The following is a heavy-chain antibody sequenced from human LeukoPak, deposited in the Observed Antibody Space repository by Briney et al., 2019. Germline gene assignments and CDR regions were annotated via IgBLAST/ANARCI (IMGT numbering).Heavy chain of an antibody. V-gene: IGHV3-30*18. CDR3: AKDIIVGNTDYCYYMDV. Sequence: GGSLRLSCAASGFTFSSYGMHWVRQAPGKGLEWVAVISYDGSNKYYADSVKGRFTISRDNSKNTLYLQMNSLRAEDTAVYYCAKDIIVGNTDYCYYMDVWGKGTTVTVSS. J-gene: IGHJ6*03. CDR2: ISYDGSNK. D-gene: IGHD3-22*01. CDR1: GFTFSSYG.